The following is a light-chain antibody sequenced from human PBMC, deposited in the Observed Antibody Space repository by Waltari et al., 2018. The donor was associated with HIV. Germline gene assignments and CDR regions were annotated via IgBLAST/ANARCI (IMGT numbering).Light chain of an antibody. J-gene: IGKJ2*01. CDR3: KESHSTLYT. V-gene: IGKV1-39*01. CDR1: QSISKF. Sequence: DIQMTQSPSSLSASVGDRVTITCRASQSISKFLNWYQLKSGKAPKLLIYGASNLQSGVPSRFSGRVSGTEFTLTISSLQPEDFATDYCKESHSTLYTFGQGTKLEIK. CDR2: GAS.